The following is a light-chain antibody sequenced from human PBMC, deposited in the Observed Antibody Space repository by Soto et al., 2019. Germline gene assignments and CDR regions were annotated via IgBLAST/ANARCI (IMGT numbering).Light chain of an antibody. CDR2: EVN. J-gene: IGLJ1*01. CDR1: SSDVGGYNY. CDR3: ISYAGSSNV. Sequence: QSVLTQPPSASGSPGQSVAISCTGTSSDVGGYNYVSWYQQHPGKAPKLMIYEVNMRPSGVPDRFAGSNSGNTASLTVSGLQAEDEADYYFISYAGSSNVFGTGTKVTVL. V-gene: IGLV2-8*01.